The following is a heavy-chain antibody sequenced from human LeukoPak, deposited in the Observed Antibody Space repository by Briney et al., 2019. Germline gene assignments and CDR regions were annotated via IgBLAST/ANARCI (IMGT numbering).Heavy chain of an antibody. CDR2: INQDGSKI. V-gene: IGHV3-7*04. J-gene: IGHJ4*02. CDR3: ARDVGYIDHVVESVYFDY. D-gene: IGHD2-15*01. Sequence: GGSLRLSCAASGFTFRLYYMSWVRQAPGKGLEWVANINQDGSKIYYVDSVKGRFTISKDNAKSLLYLQMNSLRAEDTAVYYCARDVGYIDHVVESVYFDYWGQGILVTVSS. CDR1: GFTFRLYY.